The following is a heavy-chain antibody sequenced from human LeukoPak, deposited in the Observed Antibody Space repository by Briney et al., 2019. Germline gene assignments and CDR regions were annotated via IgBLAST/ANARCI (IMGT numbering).Heavy chain of an antibody. J-gene: IGHJ4*02. CDR3: AREVTGTSGSFDY. Sequence: SETLSLTCTVSGGSVRSYYWTWMRQPPGKEMEWLGYIYYTETTNYNPSLKSRLTISVDTSKDHFSLKLNSVTAADTAVYYCAREVTGTSGSFDYWGQGALVTVSS. CDR1: GGSVRSYY. D-gene: IGHD6-19*01. CDR2: IYYTETT. V-gene: IGHV4-59*02.